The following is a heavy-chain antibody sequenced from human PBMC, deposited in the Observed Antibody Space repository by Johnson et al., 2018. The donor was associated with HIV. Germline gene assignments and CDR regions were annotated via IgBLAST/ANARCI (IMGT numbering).Heavy chain of an antibody. V-gene: IGHV3-33*01. Sequence: QVQLVESGGGVVQPGRSLRLSCAASGFTFSSYGMHWVRQAPGKGLEWVAVIWYDGSNKYYADSVKGRFTISRDNAKNSLYLQMNSLRAEDTGLYYCARTQWEQLLGAGASDFWGPGTLVTVSS. D-gene: IGHD1-26*01. CDR1: GFTFSSYG. CDR3: ARTQWEQLLGAGASDF. J-gene: IGHJ3*01. CDR2: IWYDGSNK.